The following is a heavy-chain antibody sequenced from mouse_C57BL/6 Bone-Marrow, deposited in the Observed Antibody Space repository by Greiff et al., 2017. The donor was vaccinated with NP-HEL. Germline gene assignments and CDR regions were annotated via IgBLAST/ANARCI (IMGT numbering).Heavy chain of an antibody. D-gene: IGHD1-1*01. CDR1: GYTFTSYG. CDR2: FYPRSGNT. CDR3: ARSRSSPSYYYAMGY. V-gene: IGHV1-81*01. Sequence: VQLVESGAELARPGASVKLSCKASGYTFTSYGLSWVKQRTGQGLEWIGEFYPRSGNTYYNEKFKGKATLTADKSSSTAYMELRSLTSEDAAVYYCARSRSSPSYYYAMGYWGQGTSVTVST. J-gene: IGHJ4*01.